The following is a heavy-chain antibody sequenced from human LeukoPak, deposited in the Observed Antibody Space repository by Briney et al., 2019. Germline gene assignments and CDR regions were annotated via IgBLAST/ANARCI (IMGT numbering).Heavy chain of an antibody. CDR1: GYSFSSGYY. CDR3: ARRDGKIFDY. V-gene: IGHV4-38-2*01. CDR2: IYQTGTT. J-gene: IGHJ4*02. D-gene: IGHD5-24*01. Sequence: SETLSLTCVVSGYSFSSGYYWGWIRQPPGKGLEWIGNIYQTGTTYYNPSLKSRVTISVDTSKNQLSLKLSSVTAADTAVYYCARRDGKIFDYWGQGTLVTVSS.